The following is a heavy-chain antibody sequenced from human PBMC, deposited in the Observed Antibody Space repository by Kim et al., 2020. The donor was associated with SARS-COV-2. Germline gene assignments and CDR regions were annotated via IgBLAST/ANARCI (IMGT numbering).Heavy chain of an antibody. CDR2: IKQDGSEK. CDR3: MGGHASDY. CDR1: GFTFSSYW. V-gene: IGHV3-7*01. J-gene: IGHJ4*02. Sequence: GGSLRLSCAASGFTFSSYWMTWVRQGLGKGLEWVGTIKQDGSEKYYMDSVKGRFTISRDNAKNTHYLQMNSLRAEDTAVYYCMGGHASDYWGQGTLVTVS.